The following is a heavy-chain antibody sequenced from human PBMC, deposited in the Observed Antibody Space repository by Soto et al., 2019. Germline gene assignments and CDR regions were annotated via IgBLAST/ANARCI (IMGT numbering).Heavy chain of an antibody. Sequence: ASVKVSCKASGYTFTSYYMHWVRQAPGQGLEWMGIINPSGGSTSYAQKFQGRVTMTRDTSTSTVYMELSSLRSEDTAVYYCARMEGDFWSGYWPRTRDYYYGMYGWGQGTTVPVPS. CDR3: ARMEGDFWSGYWPRTRDYYYGMYG. D-gene: IGHD3-3*01. CDR2: INPSGGST. V-gene: IGHV1-46*01. J-gene: IGHJ6*02. CDR1: GYTFTSYY.